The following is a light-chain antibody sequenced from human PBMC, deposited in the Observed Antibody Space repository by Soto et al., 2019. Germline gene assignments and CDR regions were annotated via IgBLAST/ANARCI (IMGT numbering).Light chain of an antibody. CDR3: QHYSDSSWT. J-gene: IGKJ1*01. Sequence: ELVLTQSPVALSLSSGERATLSCRASQSVSSTLLTWYQQKPGQAPRLLIYGVSSRATGIPDRFSGSGSGTAFTLTISRVEPEDFAVYFCQHYSDSSWTFGQGSRVEIK. CDR1: QSVSSTL. V-gene: IGKV3-20*01. CDR2: GVS.